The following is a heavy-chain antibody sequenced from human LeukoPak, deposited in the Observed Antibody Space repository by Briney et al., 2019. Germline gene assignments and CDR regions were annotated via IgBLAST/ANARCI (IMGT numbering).Heavy chain of an antibody. CDR2: INHSGST. CDR1: GGSFSGYY. Sequence: SETLSLTCAVYGGSFSGYYWSWIRQPPGKGLEWIGEINHSGSTNYNPSLKSRVTISVDTSKNQFSLKLSSVTAADTAVYYCARSCPGYSSGWYSDPDAFDIWGQGTMVTVSS. J-gene: IGHJ3*02. V-gene: IGHV4-34*01. D-gene: IGHD6-19*01. CDR3: ARSCPGYSSGWYSDPDAFDI.